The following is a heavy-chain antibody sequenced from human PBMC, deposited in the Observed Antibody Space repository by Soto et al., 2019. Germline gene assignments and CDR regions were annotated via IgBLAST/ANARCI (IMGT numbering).Heavy chain of an antibody. CDR3: AREADDGDYEGAPDYYGMDV. CDR2: ISAYNGNT. CDR1: GYTFTSYG. V-gene: IGHV1-18*01. Sequence: QVQLVQSGAEVKKPGASVKVSCKASGYTFTSYGISWVRQAPGQGLEWMGWISAYNGNTNYAQKLQGRVTMTTDTSTSTAYMELRSLRSDDTAVYYCAREADDGDYEGAPDYYGMDVWGQGTTVTVSS. D-gene: IGHD4-17*01. J-gene: IGHJ6*02.